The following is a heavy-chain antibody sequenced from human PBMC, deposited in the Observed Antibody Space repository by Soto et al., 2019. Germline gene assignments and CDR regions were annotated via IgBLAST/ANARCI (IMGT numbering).Heavy chain of an antibody. Sequence: ASVKVSCKASGYTFTNYDINWVRQATGQGLEYMGWMNPNSGHTDYAQPLQGRVTMTRDASTGTAYMELRSLTSEDTAAYYCARGYEYYHGVDVWGQGTTVTVSS. CDR2: MNPNSGHT. J-gene: IGHJ6*02. D-gene: IGHD2-8*01. V-gene: IGHV1-8*01. CDR1: GYTFTNYD. CDR3: ARGYEYYHGVDV.